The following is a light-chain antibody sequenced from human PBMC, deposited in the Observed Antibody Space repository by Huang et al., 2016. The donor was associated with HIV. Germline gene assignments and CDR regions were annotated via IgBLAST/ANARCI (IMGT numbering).Light chain of an antibody. Sequence: DIQMTQSPSSLSASVGDRVTITCRESQSISSYLNWYQQKPGKAPNLLIYAASSLQRGVPSRFSGSRSGTDFTLTISSLQPEDFATYYCQQSYTTPLTFGGGTKVEIK. J-gene: IGKJ4*01. CDR2: AAS. V-gene: IGKV1-39*01. CDR3: QQSYTTPLT. CDR1: QSISSY.